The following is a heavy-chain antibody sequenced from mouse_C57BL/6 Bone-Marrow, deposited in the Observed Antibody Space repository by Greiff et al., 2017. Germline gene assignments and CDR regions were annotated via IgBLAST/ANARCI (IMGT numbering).Heavy chain of an antibody. CDR3: ARRLFAY. CDR2: ISRGSSTI. CDR1: GFTFSDYG. J-gene: IGHJ3*01. Sequence: EVQGVESGGGLVKPGGSLKLSCAASGFTFSDYGMHWVRQAPEQGLEWVAYISRGSSTIYYADTVKGRFTISRDNAKNTLFLQMTSLRSEDTAMYYCARRLFAYWGQGTLVTVSA. V-gene: IGHV5-17*01.